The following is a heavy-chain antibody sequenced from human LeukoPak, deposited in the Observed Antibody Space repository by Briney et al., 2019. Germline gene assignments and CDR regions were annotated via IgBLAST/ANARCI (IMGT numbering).Heavy chain of an antibody. CDR1: GFTFRNYV. CDR3: ARGGGLDV. Sequence: PGGSLGLSCAASGFTFRNYVIHWARQAPGKGLEWVASINHNGNVNYYVDSVKGRSTISRDNAKNSLYLQMSNLRAEDTAVYFCARGGGLDVWGQGATVTVSS. CDR2: INHNGNVN. V-gene: IGHV3-7*03. J-gene: IGHJ6*02. D-gene: IGHD3-16*01.